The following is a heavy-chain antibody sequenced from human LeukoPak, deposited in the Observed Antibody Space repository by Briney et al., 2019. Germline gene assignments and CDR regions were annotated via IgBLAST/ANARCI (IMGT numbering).Heavy chain of an antibody. J-gene: IGHJ3*02. CDR1: GGSISSYY. V-gene: IGHV4-59*01. CDR2: IYYSGST. CDR3: ARHVSYDYVWGSYRDAFDI. Sequence: SETLSLTCTVSGGSISSYYWSWIRQPPGKGLEWIGYIYYSGSTNYNPSLKSRVTISVDTSKNQFSLKLSSVTAADTAVYYCARHVSYDYVWGSYRDAFDIWGQGTMVTVSS. D-gene: IGHD3-16*02.